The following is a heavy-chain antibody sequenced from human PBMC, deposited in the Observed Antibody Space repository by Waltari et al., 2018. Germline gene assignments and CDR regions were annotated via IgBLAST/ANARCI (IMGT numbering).Heavy chain of an antibody. J-gene: IGHJ5*02. CDR1: GYSISSGYC. Sequence: QVQLQESGPGLVKPSEDLSLTCTVSGYSISSGYCWGWIRQPPGKGLEWIASIYYSGTIQYNPSLGSRATISADTSKNQFSLRLTSVTAADTAVYYCANNEWGLPVSWGQGTVVTVSS. V-gene: IGHV4-38-2*02. CDR2: IYYSGTI. D-gene: IGHD1-26*01. CDR3: ANNEWGLPVS.